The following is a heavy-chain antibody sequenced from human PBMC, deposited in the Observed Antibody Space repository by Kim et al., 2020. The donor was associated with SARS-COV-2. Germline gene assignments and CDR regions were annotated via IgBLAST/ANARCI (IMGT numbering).Heavy chain of an antibody. J-gene: IGHJ5*02. D-gene: IGHD5-18*01. CDR3: ARGTGMVDWFDP. V-gene: IGHV1-69*01. Sequence: NYAQKFQGRVMITADESTSTAYMELSSLRSEDTAVYYCARGTGMVDWFDPWGQGTLVTVSS.